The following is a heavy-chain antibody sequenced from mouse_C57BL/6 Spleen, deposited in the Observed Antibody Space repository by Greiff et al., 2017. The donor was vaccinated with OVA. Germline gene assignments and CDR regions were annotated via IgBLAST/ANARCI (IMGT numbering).Heavy chain of an antibody. D-gene: IGHD2-13*01. Sequence: QVQLKQPGAELVKPGASVKLSCKASGYTFTSYWMHWVKQRPGQGLEWIGMIHPNSGSTNYNEKFKSKATLTVDKSSSTAYMQLSSLTSEDSAVYYCARRLDWHFDYWGQGTTLTVSS. CDR1: GYTFTSYW. CDR2: IHPNSGST. J-gene: IGHJ2*01. V-gene: IGHV1-64*01. CDR3: ARRLDWHFDY.